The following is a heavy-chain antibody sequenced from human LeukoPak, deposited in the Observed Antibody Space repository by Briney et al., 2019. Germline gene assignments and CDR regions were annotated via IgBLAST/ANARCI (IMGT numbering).Heavy chain of an antibody. V-gene: IGHV3-23*01. Sequence: GGSLRLSCAASGLRFSGYGMSWVRQAPGKGLEWVSAIGRGGISTFYADSVQGRFAISRDNSKNTLFLQMDSLRAEDTAVYYCAKDRTQWTGWYLIFDYWGQGTLVTVSS. CDR3: AKDRTQWTGWYLIFDY. CDR1: GLRFSGYG. D-gene: IGHD6-19*01. J-gene: IGHJ4*02. CDR2: IGRGGIST.